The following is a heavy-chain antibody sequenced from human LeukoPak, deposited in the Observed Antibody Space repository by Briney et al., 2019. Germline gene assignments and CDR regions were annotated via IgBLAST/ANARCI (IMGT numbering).Heavy chain of an antibody. V-gene: IGHV4-38-2*02. J-gene: IGHJ6*03. Sequence: SETLSLTCTVSGYSISSGYYWSWIRQPPGKGLEWIGEINHSGSTNYNPSLKSRVTISVDTSKNQFSLKLSSVTAADTAVYYCARRKYCSGGSCYSYYYYYMDVWGKGTTVTISS. D-gene: IGHD2-15*01. CDR3: ARRKYCSGGSCYSYYYYYMDV. CDR1: GYSISSGYY. CDR2: INHSGST.